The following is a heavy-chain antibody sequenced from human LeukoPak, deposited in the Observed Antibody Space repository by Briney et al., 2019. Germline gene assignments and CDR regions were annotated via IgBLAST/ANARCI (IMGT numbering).Heavy chain of an antibody. CDR2: IYYSGST. J-gene: IGHJ4*02. CDR3: ARVTEYMIEDYFDY. D-gene: IGHD3-22*01. CDR1: GGSISSSGYY. Sequence: KSSETLSLTCTVSGGSISSSGYYWGWIRQPPGKGLEWIGSIYYSGSTYYNPSLKSRVTISVDTSKNQFSLKLKSVTAADTAVYYCARVTEYMIEDYFDYWGQGTLVTVSS. V-gene: IGHV4-39*07.